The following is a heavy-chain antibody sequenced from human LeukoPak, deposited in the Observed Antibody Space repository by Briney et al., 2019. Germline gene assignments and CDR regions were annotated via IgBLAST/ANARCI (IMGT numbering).Heavy chain of an antibody. CDR1: GGSISSSSHY. CDR3: ARELPADAFDI. Sequence: SETLSLTCTVSGGSISSSSHYWGWGRQPPGKGLEWLGSIYYSGTTTYNPSRKSRVTISVDTSKTQFSLKLSSVTAADTAVYFCARELPADAFDIWGQGPMVTVSS. V-gene: IGHV4-39*07. J-gene: IGHJ3*02. CDR2: IYYSGTT. D-gene: IGHD1-14*01.